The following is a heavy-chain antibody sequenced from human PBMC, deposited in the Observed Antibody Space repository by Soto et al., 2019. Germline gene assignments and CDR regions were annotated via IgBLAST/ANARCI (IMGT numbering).Heavy chain of an antibody. CDR1: GGSFSGYY. J-gene: IGHJ6*02. V-gene: IGHV4-34*01. CDR3: ERTKGERGYGMDV. D-gene: IGHD1-26*01. Sequence: PSETLSLTCAVYGGSFSGYYWSWIRQPPGKGLEWIGEINHSGSTNYNPSLKSRVTISVDTSKNQFSLRLSSVTAADTAVYYCERTKGERGYGMDVWGQGTTVTVSS. CDR2: INHSGST.